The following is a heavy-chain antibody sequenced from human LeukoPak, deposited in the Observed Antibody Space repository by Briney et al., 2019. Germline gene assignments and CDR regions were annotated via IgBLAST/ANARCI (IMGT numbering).Heavy chain of an antibody. J-gene: IGHJ4*02. CDR3: AKERYYYDSSGYFDY. Sequence: GGSLRLSCAASGFTFSIYGMHWVRQAPGKGLEWVAVISYDGSNKYYADSVKDRFTISRDNSKNTLYLQMNSLRAEDTAVYYCAKERYYYDSSGYFDYWGQGTLVTVSS. CDR2: ISYDGSNK. D-gene: IGHD3-22*01. CDR1: GFTFSIYG. V-gene: IGHV3-30*18.